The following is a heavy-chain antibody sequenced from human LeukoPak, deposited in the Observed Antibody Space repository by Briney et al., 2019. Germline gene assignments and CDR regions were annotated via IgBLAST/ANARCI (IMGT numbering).Heavy chain of an antibody. D-gene: IGHD6-13*01. CDR1: GFTFSIYW. Sequence: GGSLRLSCAPSGFTFSIYWMSWVRQAPGQGLEWVANINQDGSEKYYVDSVMGRFTISRDNDKNSLYLQMNSLRAEDTALYYCARAVSTGTVDYWGQGTLVTVSS. J-gene: IGHJ4*02. V-gene: IGHV3-7*01. CDR3: ARAVSTGTVDY. CDR2: INQDGSEK.